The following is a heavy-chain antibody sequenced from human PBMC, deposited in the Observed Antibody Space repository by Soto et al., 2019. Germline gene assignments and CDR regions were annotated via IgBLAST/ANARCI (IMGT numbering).Heavy chain of an antibody. V-gene: IGHV3-23*01. D-gene: IGHD3-10*01. Sequence: EVQLLESGGGLGQPGGSLRLSCATSGFTFKNYPLAWVRQSAGKGLQWVSSISGSGAERSYADSVKGRFTISRDDSQNTMSLQMNSLRVDDTARYFWAKGSLIFGEGVYDWFDTWGQGTLVVVSS. J-gene: IGHJ5*02. CDR2: ISGSGAER. CDR1: GFTFKNYP. CDR3: AKGSLIFGEGVYDWFDT.